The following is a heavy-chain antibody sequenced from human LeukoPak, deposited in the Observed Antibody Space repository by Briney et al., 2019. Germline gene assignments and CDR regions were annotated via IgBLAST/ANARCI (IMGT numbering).Heavy chain of an antibody. D-gene: IGHD6-13*01. CDR2: TYYRSKWYN. Sequence: SQTFSLTCAISGDSVSSNSAAWNWIRQSPSRGLEWLGRTYYRSKWYNDYAVSVKSRITINPDTSKDQFSLQLNSVTPEDTAVYYCARVKSSSWSYYYGMDVWGQGTTVTVSS. J-gene: IGHJ6*02. V-gene: IGHV6-1*01. CDR1: GDSVSSNSAA. CDR3: ARVKSSSWSYYYGMDV.